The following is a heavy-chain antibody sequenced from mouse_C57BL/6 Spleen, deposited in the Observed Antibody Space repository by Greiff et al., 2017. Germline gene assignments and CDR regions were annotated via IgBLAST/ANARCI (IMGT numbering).Heavy chain of an antibody. V-gene: IGHV1-64*01. CDR3: ASSYYDYDGFAY. CDR2: IHPNSGST. CDR1: GYTFTSYW. D-gene: IGHD2-4*01. J-gene: IGHJ3*01. Sequence: QVQLQPPGAELVKPGASVKLSCKASGYTFTSYWMHWVKQRPGQGLEWIGMIHPNSGSTNYNEKFKSKATLTVDKSSSTAYMQLSSLTSEDSAVYYCASSYYDYDGFAYWGQGTLVTVSA.